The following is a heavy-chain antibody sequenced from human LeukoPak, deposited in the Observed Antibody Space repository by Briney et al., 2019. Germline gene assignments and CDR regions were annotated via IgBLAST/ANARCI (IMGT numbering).Heavy chain of an antibody. CDR2: IHPHGIF. J-gene: IGHJ5*02. CDR3: ARGRDRSKAGDL. D-gene: IGHD5-24*01. CDR1: GGSCDDYY. V-gene: IGHV4-34*01. Sequence: SETLSLTCAVHGGSCDDYYCSWIRQPPGKGLEWIGEIHPHGIFYYNSSLTSRVTIPIDTSKSQFSLRLTSVTDADTALYYCARGRDRSKAGDLWGQGSLVIVSS.